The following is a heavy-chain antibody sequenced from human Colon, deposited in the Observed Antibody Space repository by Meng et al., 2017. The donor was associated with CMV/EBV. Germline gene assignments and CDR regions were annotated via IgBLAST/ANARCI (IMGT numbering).Heavy chain of an antibody. CDR2: IRFDGSQQ. CDR3: ATDHLWGMPN. V-gene: IGHV3-30*02. D-gene: IGHD3-3*02. J-gene: IGHJ4*02. CDR1: GLIFSHYS. Sequence: QVQWVESGGGVVQPGGSLSLSCVTSGLIFSHYSMQWVRQSPGKGLEWVAHIRFDGSQQFYVQSVKGRFTVSRHDPKNTLYLQMNDLRPEDTGVYYCATDHLWGMPNWGRGTLVTVSS.